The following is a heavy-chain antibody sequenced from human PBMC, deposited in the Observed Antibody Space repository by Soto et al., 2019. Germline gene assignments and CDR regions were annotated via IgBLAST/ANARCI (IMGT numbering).Heavy chain of an antibody. CDR2: IIPLFGTP. CDR3: ARQFDYDTSGYYYAY. J-gene: IGHJ4*02. V-gene: IGHV1-69*13. CDR1: GYTFTSYG. Sequence: SVKVSCKASGYTFTSYGISWVRQAPGQGLEWMGGIIPLFGTPNYAQKFQGRVTISADEVTSTAYMELSSLRSEDTGVHYCARQFDYDTSGYYYAYWGQGT. D-gene: IGHD3-22*01.